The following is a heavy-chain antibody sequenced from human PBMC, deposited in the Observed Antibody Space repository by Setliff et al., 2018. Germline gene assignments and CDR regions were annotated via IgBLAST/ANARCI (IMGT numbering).Heavy chain of an antibody. V-gene: IGHV1-2*06. Sequence: GASVKVSCKTSGYPFTDSYIHWVRQAPGQGLEWMGRINPNSGATNFAQKFQGRVTMTRDTSTSTAYMDLSRLRSDDTAVYYCARDLYNSGSDYWGQGTLVTVSS. CDR2: INPNSGAT. CDR3: ARDLYNSGSDY. CDR1: GYPFTDSY. J-gene: IGHJ4*02. D-gene: IGHD6-25*01.